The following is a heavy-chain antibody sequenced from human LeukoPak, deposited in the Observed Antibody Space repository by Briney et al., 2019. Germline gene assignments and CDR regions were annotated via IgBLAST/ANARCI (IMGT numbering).Heavy chain of an antibody. CDR2: IYYSGST. D-gene: IGHD6-13*01. CDR1: GGSISSGDYY. CDR3: ARVGSVFVAAAGIRDY. V-gene: IGHV4-30-4*01. Sequence: SETLSLTCTVSGGSISSGDYYWSWIRQPPGKGLEWIGYIYYSGSTYYNPSLKSRVTISVDTSKNQFSLKLSSVTAADTAVYYCARVGSVFVAAAGIRDYWGQGTLVTVSS. J-gene: IGHJ4*02.